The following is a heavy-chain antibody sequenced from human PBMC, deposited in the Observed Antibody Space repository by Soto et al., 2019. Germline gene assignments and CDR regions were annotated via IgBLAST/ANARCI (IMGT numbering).Heavy chain of an antibody. CDR1: GFTFSSYA. V-gene: IGHV3-23*01. CDR2: ISGSGGGT. D-gene: IGHD3-9*01. CDR3: AKEGILTGYYTIDAFDI. J-gene: IGHJ3*02. Sequence: GGSLRLSCAASGFTFSSYAMSWVRQAPGKGLEWVSAISGSGGGTYYEDSVKGRFTISRDNSKNTLYLQMNSLRAEDTAVYYCAKEGILTGYYTIDAFDIWGQGTMVTVSS.